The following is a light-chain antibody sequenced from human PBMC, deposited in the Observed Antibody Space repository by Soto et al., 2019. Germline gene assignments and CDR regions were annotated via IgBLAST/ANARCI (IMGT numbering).Light chain of an antibody. CDR3: QQYNSYSPLT. Sequence: DIQMTQSPSSLSASVGDRVTITCRASQGINHYLAWFQQKPGKVPKLLIYKASSLESGVPSRFSGSGSGTEFTLTISSLQPDDFATYYCQQYNSYSPLTFGGGTKVDIK. V-gene: IGKV1-5*03. CDR1: QGINHY. J-gene: IGKJ4*01. CDR2: KAS.